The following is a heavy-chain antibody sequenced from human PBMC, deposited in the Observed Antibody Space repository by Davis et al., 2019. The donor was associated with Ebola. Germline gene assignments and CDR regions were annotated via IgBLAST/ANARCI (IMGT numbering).Heavy chain of an antibody. CDR1: GFTFSSYG. CDR3: AKVRLLGYDTLSGGFD. J-gene: IGHJ4*02. Sequence: GGSLRLSCAASGFTFSSYGMHWVRQAPGKGLEWVAVIWYDRSNKYYADSVKGRFTISRDNSKNTLSLQMNSLRAEDTAVYYCAKVRLLGYDTLSGGFDWGQGTLVTVSS. V-gene: IGHV3-33*06. CDR2: IWYDRSNK. D-gene: IGHD3-9*01.